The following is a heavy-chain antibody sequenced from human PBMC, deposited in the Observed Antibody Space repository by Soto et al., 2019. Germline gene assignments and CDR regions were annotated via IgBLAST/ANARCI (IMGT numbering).Heavy chain of an antibody. CDR2: VYFSGST. CDR1: GGAISSYY. D-gene: IGHD2-21*02. Sequence: SETLSLTCTISGGAISSYYWSWIRQTPGKGLEWIGYVYFSGSTNYNPSLKSRVTISVDTSKNQFSLKLSSVTAADTAVYYCARVIKGTIRAYCGGDCSGDFDYWGQGTLVTVYS. CDR3: ARVIKGTIRAYCGGDCSGDFDY. J-gene: IGHJ4*02. V-gene: IGHV4-59*01.